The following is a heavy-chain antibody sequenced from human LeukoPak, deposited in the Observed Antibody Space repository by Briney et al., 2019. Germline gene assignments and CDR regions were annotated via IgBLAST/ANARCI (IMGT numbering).Heavy chain of an antibody. CDR3: ARAKVVSGTLDY. CDR2: INPSGGST. D-gene: IGHD3-22*01. V-gene: IGHV1-46*01. J-gene: IGHJ4*02. CDR1: GYTFTDYY. Sequence: GASVKVSCKASGYTFTDYYMNWVRQAPGQGLEWLGIINPSGGSTSYAQKFQGRVTMTRDTSTNKVSMELSSLRSEDTAVYYCARAKVVSGTLDYWGQGTLVTVSS.